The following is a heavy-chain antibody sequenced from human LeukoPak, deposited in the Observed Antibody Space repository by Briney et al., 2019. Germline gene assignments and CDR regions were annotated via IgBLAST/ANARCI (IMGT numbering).Heavy chain of an antibody. CDR2: IIPIFGTA. D-gene: IGHD3-16*01. CDR1: GGTFSSYA. CDR3: ARSARGSYYYYMDV. V-gene: IGHV1-69*05. Sequence: GASVKVSCKASGGTFSSYAISWVRQAPGQGLEWMGGIIPIFGTANYAQKFQGRLTITTDESTSTAYMELSSLRSEDTAVYYCARSARGSYYYYMDVWGKGTTVTVSS. J-gene: IGHJ6*03.